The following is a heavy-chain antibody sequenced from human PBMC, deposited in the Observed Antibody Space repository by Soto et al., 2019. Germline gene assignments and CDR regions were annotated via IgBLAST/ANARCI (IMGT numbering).Heavy chain of an antibody. Sequence: QVQLQESGPGLVKPSQTLSLTCTVSGGSISSGGYYWSWIRQHRGKGLEWIGYIYYSGSTYYNPSLKSRVTISVDTSKNQFSLKLSSVTAADTAVYYCARGESIAARRTNWFDPWGQGTLVTVSS. CDR2: IYYSGST. J-gene: IGHJ5*02. CDR1: GGSISSGGYY. D-gene: IGHD6-6*01. V-gene: IGHV4-31*03. CDR3: ARGESIAARRTNWFDP.